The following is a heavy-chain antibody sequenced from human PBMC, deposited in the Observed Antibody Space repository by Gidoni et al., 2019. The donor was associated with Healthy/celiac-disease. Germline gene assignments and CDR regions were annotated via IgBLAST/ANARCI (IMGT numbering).Heavy chain of an antibody. J-gene: IGHJ4*02. V-gene: IGHV3-15*01. D-gene: IGHD3-22*01. CDR2: IKSKTDGGTT. CDR1: GFPFGQAR. Sequence: EVQLVASGGGLVKPGGSLCTSCHAPGFPFGQARLSWVRQAPGKGLEWVGRIKSKTDGGTTDYAAPVKGRFTISRDDSKNTLYLQMNSLKTEDTAVYYCTTGVEYYYDSSGYCDYWGQGTLVTVSS. CDR3: TTGVEYYYDSSGYCDY.